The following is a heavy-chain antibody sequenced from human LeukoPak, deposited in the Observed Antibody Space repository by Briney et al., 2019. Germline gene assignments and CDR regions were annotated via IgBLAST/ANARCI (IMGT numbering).Heavy chain of an antibody. CDR3: AREECSGGSCYFDY. Sequence: SVKVSCKASGGTFSSYAISWVRQAPGQGLEWMGGIIPIFGTANYAQKFQGRVTITADESTSTAYMELGSLRSEDTAVYYCAREECSGGSCYFDYWGQGTLVTVSS. J-gene: IGHJ4*02. V-gene: IGHV1-69*01. CDR2: IIPIFGTA. D-gene: IGHD2-15*01. CDR1: GGTFSSYA.